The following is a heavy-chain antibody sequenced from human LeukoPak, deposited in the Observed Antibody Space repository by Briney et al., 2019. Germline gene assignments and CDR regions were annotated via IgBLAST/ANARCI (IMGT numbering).Heavy chain of an antibody. CDR2: ISGSGGST. J-gene: IGHJ4*02. V-gene: IGHV3-23*01. CDR1: GFTFSNYA. D-gene: IGHD2-2*01. Sequence: GGSLRLSCAASGFTFSNYAMSWVRQAPGKGLEWVLAISGSGGSTYYADSVKGRFTISRDNSKNTLYLQMNSLAAEDTAVYYCAKRRCSSTSCYPFDYWGQGTLVTVSS. CDR3: AKRRCSSTSCYPFDY.